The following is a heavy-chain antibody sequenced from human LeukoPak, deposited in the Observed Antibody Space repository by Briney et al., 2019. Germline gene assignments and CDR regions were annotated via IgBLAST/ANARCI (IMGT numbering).Heavy chain of an antibody. CDR1: GFTFSNFG. V-gene: IGHV3-33*06. D-gene: IGHD1-26*01. CDR3: AKDGVGATGIDY. J-gene: IGHJ4*02. CDR2: IWYDGSNT. Sequence: PGGSLRLSCAASGFTFSNFGMPWVRQAPGKGLEWVAVIWYDGSNTYYADSVKGRFTISRDNSKNTLYLQMNSLRAEDTAVYYCAKDGVGATGIDYWGQGTLVTVSS.